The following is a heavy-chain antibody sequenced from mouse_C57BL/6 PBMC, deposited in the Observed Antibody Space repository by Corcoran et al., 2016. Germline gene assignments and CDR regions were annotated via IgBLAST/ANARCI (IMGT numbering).Heavy chain of an antibody. D-gene: IGHD2-5*01. CDR1: GYTFTTYG. J-gene: IGHJ1*03. V-gene: IGHV9-3*01. CDR2: INTYSGVP. CDR3: ARFTYYSNYGWYFDV. Sequence: QIQLVQSGPELKKPGETVKISCKASGYTFTTYGMSWVKQAPGKGLKWMGWINTYSGVPTYADDFKGRFAFSLETSASTAYLQINNLKNEDTATYFCARFTYYSNYGWYFDVGGTGTTVTVSS.